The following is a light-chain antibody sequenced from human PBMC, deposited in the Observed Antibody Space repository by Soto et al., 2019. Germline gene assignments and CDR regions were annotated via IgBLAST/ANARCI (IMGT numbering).Light chain of an antibody. J-gene: IGKJ4*01. V-gene: IGKV1-12*01. CDR1: QGISTL. CDR2: GAS. CDR3: QQADSFPLT. Sequence: DIQMTQSPSSVSASVGDRVTITCRASQGISTLLAWYQQKPGKAPKLLIYGASTLESGVPSRFSGRGSVTDFTLTISSLQPEDFETYFCQQADSFPLTLGGGTKVDIK.